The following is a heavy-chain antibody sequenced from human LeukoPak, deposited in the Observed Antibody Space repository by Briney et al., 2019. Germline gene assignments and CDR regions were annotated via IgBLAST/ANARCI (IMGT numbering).Heavy chain of an antibody. Sequence: GGSLRLSCAASGFTFTTYWMHWVRQAPGKGLVWVSHINSDGSITSYADSVKGRFTISRDNSKNTLYLQMNSLRAEDTAVYYCARDRPYCSSTSCYEANYYYYGMDVWGQGTTVTVSS. D-gene: IGHD2-2*01. CDR3: ARDRPYCSSTSCYEANYYYYGMDV. CDR2: INSDGSIT. CDR1: GFTFTTYW. J-gene: IGHJ6*02. V-gene: IGHV3-74*01.